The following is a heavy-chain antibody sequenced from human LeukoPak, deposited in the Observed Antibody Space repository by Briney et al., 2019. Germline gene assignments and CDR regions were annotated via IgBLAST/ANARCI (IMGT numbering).Heavy chain of an antibody. V-gene: IGHV3-11*01. D-gene: IGHD3-16*01. J-gene: IGHJ2*01. Sequence: KPGGSLRLSCAASGFAFSDNFMSWIRQAPGRGLEWISYISSGGITIYYADSVKGRFTISRDNAKNSLFLQMNSLRVEDTAVYYCARDPYVGEGNSGAGWYFDLWGRGTLVTVSS. CDR3: ARDPYVGEGNSGAGWYFDL. CDR2: ISSGGITI. CDR1: GFAFSDNF.